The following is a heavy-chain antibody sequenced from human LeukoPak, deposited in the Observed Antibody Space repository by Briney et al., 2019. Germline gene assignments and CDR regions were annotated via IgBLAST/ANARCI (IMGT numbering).Heavy chain of an antibody. CDR3: ARVGVYSNYWYFDL. J-gene: IGHJ2*01. CDR1: GYSISSGYY. D-gene: IGHD4-11*01. V-gene: IGHV4-38-2*02. Sequence: SETLSLTCTVSGYSISSGYYWGWIRQPPGKGLEWIGSIYHSGSTYYNPSLKSRVTISVDTSKNQFSLKLNSVTAADTAVYYCARVGVYSNYWYFDLWGRGTLVTVSS. CDR2: IYHSGST.